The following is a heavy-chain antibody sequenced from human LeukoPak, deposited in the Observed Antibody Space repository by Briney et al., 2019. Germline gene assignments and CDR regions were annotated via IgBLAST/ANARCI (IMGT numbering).Heavy chain of an antibody. CDR2: IYSGGST. Sequence: PGGSLRLSCAASGFTVSSNYMSWVRQAPGKGLEWVSVIYSGGSTYYADSVKGRFTISRDNSKNTLYLQMNSLRAEDTAVYYCAREGATTVTPSDAFDIWGQGTMATVSS. J-gene: IGHJ3*02. CDR3: AREGATTVTPSDAFDI. V-gene: IGHV3-53*01. D-gene: IGHD4-17*01. CDR1: GFTVSSNY.